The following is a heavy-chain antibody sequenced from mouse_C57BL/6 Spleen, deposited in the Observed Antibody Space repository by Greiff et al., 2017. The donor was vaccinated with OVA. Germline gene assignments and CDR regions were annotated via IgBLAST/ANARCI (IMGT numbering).Heavy chain of an antibody. V-gene: IGHV1-82*01. CDR1: GYAFSSSW. D-gene: IGHD3-2*02. CDR2: IYPGDGDT. J-gene: IGHJ2*01. Sequence: QVQLQQSGPELVKPGASVKISCKASGYAFSSSWMNWVKQRPGKGLEWIGRIYPGDGDTNYNGKFKGKATLTADKSSSTAYMQLSSLTSEDSAVYFCATTAQATLYFDYWGQGTTLTVSS. CDR3: ATTAQATLYFDY.